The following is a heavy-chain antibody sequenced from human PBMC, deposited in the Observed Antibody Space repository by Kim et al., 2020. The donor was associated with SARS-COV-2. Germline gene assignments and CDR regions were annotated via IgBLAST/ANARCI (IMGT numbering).Heavy chain of an antibody. CDR3: ARGGGSGSYWGYYFDY. CDR2: IRWGGGNT. D-gene: IGHD3-10*01. CDR1: GFSFDDYS. V-gene: IGHV3-43*01. J-gene: IGHJ4*02. Sequence: GGSLRLSCAASGFSFDDYSIHWVRQAPGKGLEWVSLIRWGGGNTYYADSVKGRFTISRDNSKSSLYLQMNSLRTEDTAFYYCARGGGSGSYWGYYFDYWGQGTLVTVSS.